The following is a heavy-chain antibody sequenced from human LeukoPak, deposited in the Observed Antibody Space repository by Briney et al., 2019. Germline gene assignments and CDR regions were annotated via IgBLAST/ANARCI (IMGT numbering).Heavy chain of an antibody. V-gene: IGHV3-33*03. CDR1: AFTFSPYG. D-gene: IGHD4-17*01. CDR3: AIDADPNADSFFDF. Sequence: ALTLPCLASAFTFSPYGMHCGGPAPGKGLEWVAAIWNDRTHHYYADSVKGRFTIARDNFKRTLYLDMDRLSAEDAAFYVCAIDADPNADSFFDFWVQRTRATVSS. J-gene: IGHJ4*02. CDR2: IWNDRTHH.